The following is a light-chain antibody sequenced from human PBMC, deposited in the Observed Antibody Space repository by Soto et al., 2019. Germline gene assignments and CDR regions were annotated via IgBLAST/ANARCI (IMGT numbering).Light chain of an antibody. CDR2: AAS. J-gene: IGKJ4*01. Sequence: AIRMTQSPSSLSASTGDRVTITCRASQGISSYLAWYQQKPGKAPKLLIYAASTLQSVVPSRFSGSGSGTELTLTISCLQSEDFATYYCQQYYSYPPLTFGGGTKVEIK. CDR3: QQYYSYPPLT. CDR1: QGISSY. V-gene: IGKV1-8*01.